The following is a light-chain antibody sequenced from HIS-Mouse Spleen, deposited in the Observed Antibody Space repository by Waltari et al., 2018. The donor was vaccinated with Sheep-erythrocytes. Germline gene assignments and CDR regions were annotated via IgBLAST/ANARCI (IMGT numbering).Light chain of an antibody. CDR2: DAS. Sequence: IQMTQSPSSLSASVGDRVTITCQASQDISNYLNWYQQKPGKAPKLLIYDASNLETGGPSRFSGSGSGTDFTFTISSLQPEDIATYYCQQYDNLLTFGGGTKVEIK. CDR1: QDISNY. CDR3: QQYDNLLT. J-gene: IGKJ4*01. V-gene: IGKV1-33*01.